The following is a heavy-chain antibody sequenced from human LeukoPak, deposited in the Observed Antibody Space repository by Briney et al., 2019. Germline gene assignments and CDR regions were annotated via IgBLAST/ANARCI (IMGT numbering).Heavy chain of an antibody. D-gene: IGHD1-26*01. CDR2: IKPNSGGT. CDR3: ARDGGRGVYYMDV. Sequence: ASVNVSCKASGYTFTGYYMHWVRQAPGQGLEWMGWIKPNSGGTNHAQKFQGRVTMTRDTSIISAYMELSRLRSDDTAVYYCARDGGRGVYYMDVWGKGTTVTVSS. CDR1: GYTFTGYY. V-gene: IGHV1-2*02. J-gene: IGHJ6*03.